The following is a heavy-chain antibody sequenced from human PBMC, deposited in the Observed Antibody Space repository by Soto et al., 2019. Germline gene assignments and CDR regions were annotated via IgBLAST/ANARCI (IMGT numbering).Heavy chain of an antibody. Sequence: SETLSLTCTVSGGSISSYYWSWIRQPPGKGLEWIGYIYYSGSTNYNPSLKSRVTISVDTSKNQFSLKLSSVTAADTAVYYCAITYSSGWKGYFDYWGQGTLVTVSS. V-gene: IGHV4-59*08. CDR3: AITYSSGWKGYFDY. D-gene: IGHD6-19*01. CDR2: IYYSGST. CDR1: GGSISSYY. J-gene: IGHJ4*02.